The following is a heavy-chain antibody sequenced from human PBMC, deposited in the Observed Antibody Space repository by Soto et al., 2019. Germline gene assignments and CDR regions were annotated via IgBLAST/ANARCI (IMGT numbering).Heavy chain of an antibody. CDR1: GYTFTSYD. CDR3: AREKSSGYYYDY. V-gene: IGHV1-8*01. Sequence: QVQLVQSGAEVKKPGASVKVSCKASGYTFTSYDINWVRQATGQGLEWMGWMNPNSGNTAYAQKYQGRVTMTRNTSISTAYMELSSLRSEDTAVYYCAREKSSGYYYDYWGQGTLVTVSS. D-gene: IGHD3-22*01. J-gene: IGHJ4*02. CDR2: MNPNSGNT.